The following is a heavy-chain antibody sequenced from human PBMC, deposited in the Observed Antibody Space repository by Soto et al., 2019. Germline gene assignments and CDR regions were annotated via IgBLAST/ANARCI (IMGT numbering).Heavy chain of an antibody. CDR3: AKLEGSYGYPSMYYGMDV. Sequence: PGGSLRLSCAASGFTFSSYAMSWVRQAPGKGLEWVSAISGSGGSTYYADSVKGRFTISRDNSKNTLYLQMNSLRAEDTAVYYCAKLEGSYGYPSMYYGMDVWGQGTTVTVSS. J-gene: IGHJ6*02. V-gene: IGHV3-23*01. CDR2: ISGSGGST. CDR1: GFTFSSYA. D-gene: IGHD5-18*01.